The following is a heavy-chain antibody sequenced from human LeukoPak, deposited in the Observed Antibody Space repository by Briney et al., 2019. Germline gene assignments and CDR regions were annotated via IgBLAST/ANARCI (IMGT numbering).Heavy chain of an antibody. CDR3: ARGSSDWSWYFDL. CDR2: VSYSGSV. D-gene: IGHD6-19*01. Sequence: SETLSLTCTVSGGSISTYYWSWIRQPPGKGLEWIGYVSYSGSVTYSPSLKSRVTISVDTSKYQFSLRLTSVTAADTAVYYCARGSSDWSWYFDLWGRGTLVSVSS. CDR1: GGSISTYY. J-gene: IGHJ2*01. V-gene: IGHV4-59*01.